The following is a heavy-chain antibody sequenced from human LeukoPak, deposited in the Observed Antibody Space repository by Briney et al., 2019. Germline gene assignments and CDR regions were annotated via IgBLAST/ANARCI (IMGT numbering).Heavy chain of an antibody. Sequence: GGSLRLSCAASGFTLSSHAMHWVRQAPGKGLEWVSFISYDVSTKTYADSVKGRFTTSRDISLHLQMNSLRVEDTAVYYCVRNNNNDYWGQGTLVTVSS. CDR1: GFTLSSHA. CDR3: VRNNNNDY. CDR2: ISYDVSTK. V-gene: IGHV3-30*02. J-gene: IGHJ4*02. D-gene: IGHD2/OR15-2a*01.